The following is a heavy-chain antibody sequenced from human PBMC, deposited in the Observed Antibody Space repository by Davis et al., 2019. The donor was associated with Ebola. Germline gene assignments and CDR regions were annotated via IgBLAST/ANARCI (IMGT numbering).Heavy chain of an antibody. CDR1: GFTFSSYG. CDR3: AKDQGIVGASEIFDY. CDR2: ISYDGSNK. V-gene: IGHV3-30*18. J-gene: IGHJ4*02. D-gene: IGHD1-26*01. Sequence: GGSLRLSCAASGFTFSSYGMHWVRQAPGKGLEWVTVISYDGSNKYYADSVKGRFTISRDNSKNTLYLQMNNLRAEDTAVYYCAKDQGIVGASEIFDYWGQGTLVTVSS.